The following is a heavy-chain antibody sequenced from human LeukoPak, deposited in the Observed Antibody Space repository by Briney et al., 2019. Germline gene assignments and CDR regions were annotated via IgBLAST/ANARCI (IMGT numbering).Heavy chain of an antibody. CDR2: INPNSGGT. V-gene: IGHV1-2*02. Sequence: GASVKVSCKASGYTFTSYYMHWVRQAPGQGLEWVGWINPNSGGTNYAQKFQGRVTMTRDTSISTAYMELSSLRSDDTAVYYCARALTLYSGSYYPQDVWGKGTTVTVSS. J-gene: IGHJ6*04. D-gene: IGHD1-26*01. CDR1: GYTFTSYY. CDR3: ARALTLYSGSYYPQDV.